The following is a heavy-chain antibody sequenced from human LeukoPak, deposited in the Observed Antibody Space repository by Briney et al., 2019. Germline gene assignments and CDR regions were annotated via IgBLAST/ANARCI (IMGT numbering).Heavy chain of an antibody. CDR1: GFTFSSYS. V-gene: IGHV3-23*01. Sequence: GGSLRLSCAASGFTFSSYSMNWVRQAPGKGLEWVSGVSGSGGNIHYADSVKGRFTVSRDNSKNTLYLQMNSLRAEDTAVYYCAASLPNIVVVPATKGPFGYWGQGALVTVSS. CDR3: AASLPNIVVVPATKGPFGY. J-gene: IGHJ4*02. D-gene: IGHD2-2*01. CDR2: VSGSGGNI.